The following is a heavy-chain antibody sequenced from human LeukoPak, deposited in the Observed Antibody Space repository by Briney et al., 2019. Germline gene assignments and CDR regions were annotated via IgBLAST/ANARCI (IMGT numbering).Heavy chain of an antibody. Sequence: PSETLSLTCTVSGGSISSSSYYWGWIRQPPGKGLEWIGSIYYSGSTYYNPSLKSRVTISVDTSKNQFSLKLSSVTAADTAVYYCARGVRWGMATDYWGQGTLVTVSS. CDR3: ARGVRWGMATDY. J-gene: IGHJ4*02. CDR2: IYYSGST. V-gene: IGHV4-39*07. D-gene: IGHD5-24*01. CDR1: GGSISSSSYY.